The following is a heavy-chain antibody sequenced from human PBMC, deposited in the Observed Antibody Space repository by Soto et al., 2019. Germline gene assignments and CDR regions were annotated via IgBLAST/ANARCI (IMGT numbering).Heavy chain of an antibody. D-gene: IGHD3-22*01. V-gene: IGHV4-59*01. CDR1: GGSISSYY. J-gene: IGHJ4*02. CDR2: IYYSGST. CDR3: ATDNYHDSSGYYYLDY. Sequence: SETLSLTCTVSGGSISSYYWSWIRQPPGKGLEWIGYIYYSGSTNYNPSLKSRVTISVDTSKNQFSLKLSSVTAADTAVYYCATDNYHDSSGYYYLDYWGQGTLVTVSS.